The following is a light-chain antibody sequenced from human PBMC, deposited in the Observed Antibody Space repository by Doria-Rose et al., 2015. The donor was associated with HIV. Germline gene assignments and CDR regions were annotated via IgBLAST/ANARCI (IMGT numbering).Light chain of an antibody. CDR3: QQYGTSRGT. CDR1: QRVKSSY. V-gene: IGKV3-20*01. J-gene: IGKJ5*01. CDR2: DAS. Sequence: LTQSPGTLPLSPGERATLSCRASQRVKSSYLAWYQQKPGQAHRLLIYDASTMATGIPDRFSGSGSGTDFTLTISRLEPEDVAVYYCQQYGTSRGTFGQGTRLEIK.